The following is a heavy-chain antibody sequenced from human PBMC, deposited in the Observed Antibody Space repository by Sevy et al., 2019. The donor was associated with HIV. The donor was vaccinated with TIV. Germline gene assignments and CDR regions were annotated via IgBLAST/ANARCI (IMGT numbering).Heavy chain of an antibody. D-gene: IGHD6-19*01. CDR3: AREHSSGWDAP. CDR1: GFTFSSYA. J-gene: IGHJ5*02. Sequence: GGSLRFSCAASGFTFSSYAMHWVRQAPGKGLEWVAVISYDGSNKYYADSVKGRFTISRDNSKNTLYLQMNSLRAEDTAVYYCAREHSSGWDAPWGQGTLVTVSS. V-gene: IGHV3-30-3*01. CDR2: ISYDGSNK.